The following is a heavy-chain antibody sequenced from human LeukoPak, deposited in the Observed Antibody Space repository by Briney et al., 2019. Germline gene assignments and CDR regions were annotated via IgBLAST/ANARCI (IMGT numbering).Heavy chain of an antibody. CDR3: ARSYYYVVPFDY. CDR1: GFAFSVYA. D-gene: IGHD3-10*02. CDR2: ISYDGSNK. V-gene: IGHV3-30-3*01. Sequence: GRSLRLSCAASGFAFSVYAMHWVRQAPGKGLEWVAVISYDGSNKYYADSVKGRFTISRDNSKNTLYLQMNSLRAEDTAVYYCARSYYYVVPFDYWGQGTLVTVSS. J-gene: IGHJ4*02.